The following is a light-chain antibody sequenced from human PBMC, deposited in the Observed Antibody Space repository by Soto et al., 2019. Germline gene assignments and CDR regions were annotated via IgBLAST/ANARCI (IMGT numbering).Light chain of an antibody. CDR1: SSDVGGYNF. CDR3: SSYRASSTLDV. Sequence: QSALTQTASVSGSPGQSITMSCTGTSSDVGGYNFVSWYQQHPGKAPKLIVHEVANRLSGVSGRFSGSKSGNTAFLTISGLQAEDEAVYYCSSYRASSTLDVFGTGTKVTVL. J-gene: IGLJ1*01. V-gene: IGLV2-14*03. CDR2: EVA.